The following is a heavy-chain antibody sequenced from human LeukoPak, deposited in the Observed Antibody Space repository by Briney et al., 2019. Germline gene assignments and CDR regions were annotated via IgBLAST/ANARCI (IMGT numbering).Heavy chain of an antibody. V-gene: IGHV4-31*03. D-gene: IGHD6-25*01. J-gene: IGHJ5*02. CDR3: AATSSGYKYNWFDP. CDR1: GGSISSGGYY. CDR2: IYYSGST. Sequence: SQTLSLTCTVSGGSISSGGYYWSWIRQHPGKGLEWIGYIYYSGSTYYNPSLKSRVTISVDTSKNQFSLKLSSVTAADTAVYYCAATSSGYKYNWFDPWGQGTLVTVSS.